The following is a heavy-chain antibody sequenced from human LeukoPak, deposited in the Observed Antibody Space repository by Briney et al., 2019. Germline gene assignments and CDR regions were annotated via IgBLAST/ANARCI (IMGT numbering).Heavy chain of an antibody. CDR3: AKNSGSTAL. D-gene: IGHD1-26*01. Sequence: GGSLRLSCAASGFTFSNYGMHWVRQAPGKGLEWVSVISYDGSNKYYADSVKGRFTISRDNSKNTLYLQMNSLRAEDTAMYYCAKNSGSTALWGQRTLVTVSS. J-gene: IGHJ4*02. CDR1: GFTFSNYG. CDR2: ISYDGSNK. V-gene: IGHV3-30*18.